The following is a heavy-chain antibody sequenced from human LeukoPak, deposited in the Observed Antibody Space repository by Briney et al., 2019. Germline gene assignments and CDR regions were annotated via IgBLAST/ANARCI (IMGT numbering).Heavy chain of an antibody. Sequence: PGGSLRLSCAASGFTFNTYWMNWVRQAPGKGLEWVSVIYSGGSTYYADSVKGRFTISRDNSKNTLYLQMNSLRAEDTAVYYCAGGRWFDPWGQGTLVTVSS. V-gene: IGHV3-53*01. CDR3: AGGRWFDP. D-gene: IGHD3-16*01. CDR1: GFTFNTYW. J-gene: IGHJ5*02. CDR2: IYSGGST.